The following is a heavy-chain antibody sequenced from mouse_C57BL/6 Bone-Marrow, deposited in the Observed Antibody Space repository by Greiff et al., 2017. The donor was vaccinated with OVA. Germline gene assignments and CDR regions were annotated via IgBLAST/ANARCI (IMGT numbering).Heavy chain of an antibody. D-gene: IGHD3-3*01. CDR3: ARGGWGRGFAY. CDR2: ISDGGSYT. J-gene: IGHJ3*01. Sequence: EVKLVESGGGLVKPGGSLKLSCAASGFTFSSYAMSWVRQTPEKRLEWVATISDGGSYTYYPDNVKGRFTISRDNAKNNLYLQMSHLKSEDTAMYYCARGGWGRGFAYWGQGTLVTVSA. CDR1: GFTFSSYA. V-gene: IGHV5-4*03.